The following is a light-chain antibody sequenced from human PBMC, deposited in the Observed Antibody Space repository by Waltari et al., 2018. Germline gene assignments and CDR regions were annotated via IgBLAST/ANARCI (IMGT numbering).Light chain of an antibody. V-gene: IGLV2-14*03. CDR1: SSDIGRYNY. Sequence: QSALTQPASVSGSPGQSITISCTGTSSDIGRYNYVSWYQQHPGKALKPIIYDVNNRPSGISDRFSGSKSANTASLTISGLQVEDEADYFCSSYTSTTTPFVFGSGTKVTVL. CDR3: SSYTSTTTPFV. J-gene: IGLJ1*01. CDR2: DVN.